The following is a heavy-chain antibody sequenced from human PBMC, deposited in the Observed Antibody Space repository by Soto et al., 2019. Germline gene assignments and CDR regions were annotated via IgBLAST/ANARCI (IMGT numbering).Heavy chain of an antibody. V-gene: IGHV3-74*01. J-gene: IGHJ4*02. Sequence: GGSLRLSCAASGFTFSSYWMHWVRQAPGKGLVWVSRINGDGSSTSYADSVKGRFTISRDNAKNTLYLQMNSLRAEDTAVYYCASFGDSSGWYYFDYWGQGTLVTVSS. CDR1: GFTFSSYW. CDR2: INGDGSST. CDR3: ASFGDSSGWYYFDY. D-gene: IGHD6-19*01.